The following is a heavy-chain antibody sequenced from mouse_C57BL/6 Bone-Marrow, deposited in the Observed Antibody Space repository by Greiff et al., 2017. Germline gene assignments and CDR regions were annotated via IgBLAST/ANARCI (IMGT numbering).Heavy chain of an antibody. Sequence: VQLQQSGPELVKPGASVKIPCKASGYTFTDYNMDWVKQSHGKSLEWIGDINPNNGGTIYNQKFKGKATLTVDKSSSTAYMELRSLTSEDTAVYYCARGGFYDGYAWFAYWGQGTLVTVSA. CDR3: ARGGFYDGYAWFAY. CDR1: GYTFTDYN. V-gene: IGHV1-18*01. J-gene: IGHJ3*01. D-gene: IGHD2-3*01. CDR2: INPNNGGT.